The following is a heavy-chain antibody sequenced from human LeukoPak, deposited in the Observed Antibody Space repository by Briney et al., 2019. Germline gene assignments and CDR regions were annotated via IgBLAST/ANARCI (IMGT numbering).Heavy chain of an antibody. CDR1: GGSFSGYY. Sequence: SETLSLTCAVYGGSFSGYYWSWIRQPPGKGLEWIGEINHSGSTNYNPSLKSRVTISVDTSKNQFSLKLSSVTAADTAVYYCARVDQSGYDTRGWFDPWGQGTLVTVSS. J-gene: IGHJ5*02. CDR2: INHSGST. V-gene: IGHV4-34*01. D-gene: IGHD5-12*01. CDR3: ARVDQSGYDTRGWFDP.